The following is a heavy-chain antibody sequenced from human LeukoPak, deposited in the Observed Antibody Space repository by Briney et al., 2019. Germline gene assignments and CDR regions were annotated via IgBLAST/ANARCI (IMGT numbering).Heavy chain of an antibody. J-gene: IGHJ5*02. CDR1: GGPISSGGYS. CDR2: IYHSGST. CDR3: ARGGVYYYGSGSYVFDP. Sequence: PSQTLSLTCAVSGGPISSGGYSWSWIRQPPGKGLEWIGYIYHSGSTYNNPSLKSRVTISVDRSKNQFSLKLSSVTAADTAVYYCARGGVYYYGSGSYVFDPWGQGTLVTVSS. D-gene: IGHD3-10*01. V-gene: IGHV4-30-2*01.